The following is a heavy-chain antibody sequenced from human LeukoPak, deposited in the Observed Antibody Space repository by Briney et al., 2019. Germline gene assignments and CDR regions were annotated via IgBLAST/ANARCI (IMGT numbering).Heavy chain of an antibody. D-gene: IGHD3-10*01. Sequence: GGSLRLSCAASGFTFSICTMNWVRQAPGKGLEWVSGISGSGGSTYYADSVKGRFTISRDSSKNTVYLQMNSLRAEDTAVYYCAKADGSYKTLIDYWGQGTLVTVSS. J-gene: IGHJ4*02. CDR1: GFTFSICT. CDR3: AKADGSYKTLIDY. V-gene: IGHV3-23*01. CDR2: ISGSGGST.